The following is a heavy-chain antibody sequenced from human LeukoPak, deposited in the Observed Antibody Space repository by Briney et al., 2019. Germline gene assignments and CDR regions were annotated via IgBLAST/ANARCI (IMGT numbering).Heavy chain of an antibody. D-gene: IGHD6-13*01. J-gene: IGHJ4*02. V-gene: IGHV3-49*04. CDR3: TKDAAVLTSGIAASSHEF. CDR2: IRSNAYGGTT. Sequence: PGRSLRLSCTASGFTFGDYAMSWVRQAPGKGLEWVGFIRSNAYGGTTEYAASVKGRFTISRDDSKSIAYLQMNSLKIEDTAVYYCTKDAAVLTSGIAASSHEFWGQGTLVTVSS. CDR1: GFTFGDYA.